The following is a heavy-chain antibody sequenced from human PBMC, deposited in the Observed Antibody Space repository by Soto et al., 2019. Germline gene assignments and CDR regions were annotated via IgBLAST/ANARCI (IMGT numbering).Heavy chain of an antibody. J-gene: IGHJ4*02. Sequence: GGSLSLSCAASGFTFNTYWMHWFRQAPGKGLVWVSRINSGGGTTTYADSVKGRFTISRDNAKNTLYLQMNGLRAEDTAVYYCARWFTYANFDYFDYWGQGTQVTVSS. CDR1: GFTFNTYW. D-gene: IGHD2-8*01. CDR2: INSGGGTT. V-gene: IGHV3-74*01. CDR3: ARWFTYANFDYFDY.